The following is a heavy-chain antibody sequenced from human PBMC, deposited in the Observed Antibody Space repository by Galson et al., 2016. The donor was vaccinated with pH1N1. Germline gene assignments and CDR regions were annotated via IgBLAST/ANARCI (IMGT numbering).Heavy chain of an antibody. J-gene: IGHJ4*02. D-gene: IGHD4-17*01. Sequence: TLSLTCTVSGGSISSGGYYWSWIRQHPGRGLEWIGYIYYSGSTYYNPSLKSRVTISVDTSKNQFSLKLSSVTAADTAVYYCARAFFYGAEGTYYFDYWGQGTLVTVSP. CDR1: GGSISSGGYY. V-gene: IGHV4-31*03. CDR2: IYYSGST. CDR3: ARAFFYGAEGTYYFDY.